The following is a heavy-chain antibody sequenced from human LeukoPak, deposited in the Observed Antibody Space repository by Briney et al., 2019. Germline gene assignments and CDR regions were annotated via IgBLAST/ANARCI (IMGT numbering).Heavy chain of an antibody. J-gene: IGHJ4*02. Sequence: SETLSLTCAVYGGSFSPYYWSWIRQPPGKGLEWIGEINHSGSTNYNPSLKSRVTISVDTSKNQFSLRLSSVTAADTAVYYCARGEFYCGGDCYVDYWGQGTLVTVSS. V-gene: IGHV4-34*01. CDR3: ARGEFYCGGDCYVDY. D-gene: IGHD2-21*02. CDR2: INHSGST. CDR1: GGSFSPYY.